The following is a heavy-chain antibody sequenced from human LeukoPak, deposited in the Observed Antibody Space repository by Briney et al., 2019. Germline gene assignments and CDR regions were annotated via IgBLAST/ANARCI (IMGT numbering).Heavy chain of an antibody. Sequence: SETLSLTCTVSGGSISSYYWSRIRQPPGKGLEWIGNIYYSGSTNYNPSLKSRVTISVDTSKNQFSLKLSSVTAADTAVYCCTRGSIAYYYMDVWGKGTTVTISS. V-gene: IGHV4-59*01. CDR1: GGSISSYY. CDR3: TRGSIAYYYMDV. D-gene: IGHD3-22*01. J-gene: IGHJ6*03. CDR2: IYYSGST.